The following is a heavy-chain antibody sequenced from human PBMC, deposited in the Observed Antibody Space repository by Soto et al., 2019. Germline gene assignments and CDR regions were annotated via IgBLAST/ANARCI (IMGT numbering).Heavy chain of an antibody. CDR2: IYYSGST. Sequence: SETLSLTCTVSGGSIGSSSYYWGWIRQPPGKGLEWIGSIYYSGSTYYNPSLKSRVTISVDTSKNQFSLKLSSVTAADTAVYYCARLKSSSSSGGYYYYYGMDVWGQGTTVTVSS. J-gene: IGHJ6*02. V-gene: IGHV4-39*01. CDR1: GGSIGSSSYY. CDR3: ARLKSSSSSGGYYYYYGMDV. D-gene: IGHD6-6*01.